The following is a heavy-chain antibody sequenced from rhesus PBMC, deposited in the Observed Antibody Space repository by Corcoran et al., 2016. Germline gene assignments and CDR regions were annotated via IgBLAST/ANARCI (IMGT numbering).Heavy chain of an antibody. CDR2: ISCASTYI. V-gene: IGHV3-136*01. Sequence: EVQLVESGGGLVQPGGSLRLSCAASGFTFSSYGMSWVRQAPGKGLEWVSSISCASTYIYSADSVNGRFTISRDNAKNSLSLQMNSLRAEDTAVYYCVSIAAATQADYWGQGVLVTVSS. D-gene: IGHD6-43*01. CDR1: GFTFSSYG. J-gene: IGHJ4*01. CDR3: VSIAAATQADY.